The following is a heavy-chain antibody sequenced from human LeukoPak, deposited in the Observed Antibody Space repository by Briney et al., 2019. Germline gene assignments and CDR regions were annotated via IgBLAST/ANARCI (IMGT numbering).Heavy chain of an antibody. CDR1: GFTFSSYS. D-gene: IGHD3-22*01. Sequence: PGVSLRLSCAASGFTFSSYSLNWVRQAPGKGLEWVSSISSSSTYIYYAASVKGRFTISRDNAKNSLYLQMNSLRAEDTAVYYCARYGYYDSSGYYGKVAFDFWGQGTMVTVSS. V-gene: IGHV3-21*01. CDR3: ARYGYYDSSGYYGKVAFDF. CDR2: ISSSSTYI. J-gene: IGHJ3*01.